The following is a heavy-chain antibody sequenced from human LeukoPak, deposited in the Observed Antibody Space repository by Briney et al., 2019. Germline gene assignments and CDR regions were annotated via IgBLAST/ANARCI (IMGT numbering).Heavy chain of an antibody. V-gene: IGHV3-30*18. D-gene: IGHD5-18*01. CDR2: ISYDGSNK. CDR3: AKGYSYADY. J-gene: IGHJ4*02. Sequence: PGRSLRLSCAVSGFTFSSYGMHWVRQAPGKGLEWVAVISYDGSNKYYADPVKGRFTISRDNSNNTLYLQMSGLRDEDTAVYYCAKGYSYADYWGQGTLVTVSS. CDR1: GFTFSSYG.